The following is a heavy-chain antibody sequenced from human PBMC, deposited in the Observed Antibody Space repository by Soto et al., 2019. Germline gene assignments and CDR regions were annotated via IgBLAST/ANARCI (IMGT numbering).Heavy chain of an antibody. CDR3: ARGRTQYAP. Sequence: SETLSLTCTVSGGSINSGGYYWGWIRQHPGKGLEGIGSIYDRGTTYCNPSLKSRITISIHTSKNQFSLKLRSVTAADTAVYYCARGRTQYAPWGQGTLVTVSS. V-gene: IGHV4-31*02. CDR2: IYDRGTT. CDR1: GGSINSGGYY. D-gene: IGHD2-8*01. J-gene: IGHJ5*02.